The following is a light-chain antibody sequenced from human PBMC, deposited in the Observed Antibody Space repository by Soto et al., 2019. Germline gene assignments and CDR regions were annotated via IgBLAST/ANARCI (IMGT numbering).Light chain of an antibody. CDR3: CSYAGSPRYV. CDR1: SSDVGTYNY. V-gene: IGLV2-11*01. Sequence: QSALTQPRSVSGSPGQSVTISCTGTSSDVGTYNYVSWYQQHPGKAPKVMIYDVSERPSGVPDRFSGSKSGNTASQTISGLQAEDEADYSCCSYAGSPRYVFGTGTQLTVL. J-gene: IGLJ1*01. CDR2: DVS.